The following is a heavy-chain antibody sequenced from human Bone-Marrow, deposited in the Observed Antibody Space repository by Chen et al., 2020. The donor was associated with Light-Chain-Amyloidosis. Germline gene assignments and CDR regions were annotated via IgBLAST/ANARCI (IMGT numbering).Heavy chain of an antibody. J-gene: IGHJ5*02. Sequence: QVQLQESGPGLVKPSETLSLPCTVSGYSISSGYYWGWIRQPPGKGLEWIGEINHSGSTNYNPSLKSRVTISVDTSKNQFSLKLSSVTAADTAVYYCARYFGGFDPWGQGTLVTVSS. D-gene: IGHD3-10*01. CDR1: GYSISSGYY. V-gene: IGHV4-38-2*02. CDR3: ARYFGGFDP. CDR2: INHSGST.